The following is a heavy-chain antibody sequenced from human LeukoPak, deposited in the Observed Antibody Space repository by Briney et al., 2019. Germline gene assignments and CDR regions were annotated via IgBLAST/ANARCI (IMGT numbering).Heavy chain of an antibody. V-gene: IGHV1-2*02. CDR3: ASALTIRDMDV. D-gene: IGHD3-3*01. J-gene: IGHJ6*03. CDR1: GYILTDYR. CDR2: INPDSGDI. Sequence: ASVKVSCKASGYILTDYRIHWVRQAPRQGLEWMGWINPDSGDIHSAQKFQGRVTMTRDTSTSTAYMELSRLGYDDTAVYYCASALTIRDMDVWGKGSLVTVSS.